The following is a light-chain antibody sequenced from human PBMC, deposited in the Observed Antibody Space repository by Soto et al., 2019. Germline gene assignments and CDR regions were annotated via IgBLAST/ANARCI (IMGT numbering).Light chain of an antibody. CDR1: QSVSSSY. J-gene: IGKJ5*01. Sequence: QSPASLSLSPGERSTLSFRSSQSVSSSYLAWYQQKPGQPPRLLIYGESSRASGIPDRFSGSGSGTDFTLTISRLEPEDFAVXXXXXXXXXPITFXQGTPLEI. CDR2: GES. CDR3: XXXXXXPIT. V-gene: IGKV3-20*01.